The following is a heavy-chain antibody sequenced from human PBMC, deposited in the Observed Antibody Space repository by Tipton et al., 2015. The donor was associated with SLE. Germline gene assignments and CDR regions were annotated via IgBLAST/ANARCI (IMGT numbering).Heavy chain of an antibody. V-gene: IGHV1-2*02. D-gene: IGHD1-14*01. CDR1: GYTFTGYY. J-gene: IGHJ6*02. Sequence: QLVQSGAEVKKPGASVKVSCKASGYTFTGYYMHWVRQAPGQGLEWMGWINPNSGGTNYAQKFQGRVTMTRDTGISTAYMELSRLRFDDTAVYYCARAPEGDYYFYGMDVWGQGTTVTVSS. CDR2: INPNSGGT. CDR3: ARAPEGDYYFYGMDV.